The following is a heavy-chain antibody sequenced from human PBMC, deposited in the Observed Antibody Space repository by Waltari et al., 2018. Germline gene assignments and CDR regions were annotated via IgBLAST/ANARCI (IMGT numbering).Heavy chain of an antibody. J-gene: IGHJ5*02. CDR2: IKQDGSEK. CDR3: ARGWGLGVGWFDP. V-gene: IGHV3-7*01. CDR1: GFTFSSYW. D-gene: IGHD3-16*01. Sequence: EVQLVESGGGLVQPGGSLRLSCAASGFTFSSYWMSWVRQAPGKGLEWVVNIKQDGSEKYYVDAVKGRFTISRDNAKNSLYLQMNSLRAEDTAVYYCARGWGLGVGWFDPWGQGTLVTVSS.